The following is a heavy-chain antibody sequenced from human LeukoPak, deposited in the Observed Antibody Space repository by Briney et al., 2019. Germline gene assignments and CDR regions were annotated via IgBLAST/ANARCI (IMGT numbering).Heavy chain of an antibody. CDR1: GYTFTSYA. CDR2: INAGSGNT. Sequence: ASVKVSCKASGYTFTSYAMHWVRQAPGQRLEWMGWINAGSGNTKYSQKFQGRVTITRDTSASTAYMELSSLRSEDTAVYYCAAGTGFYFDYWGQGTLVTVSS. V-gene: IGHV1-3*01. J-gene: IGHJ4*02. D-gene: IGHD1-26*01. CDR3: AAGTGFYFDY.